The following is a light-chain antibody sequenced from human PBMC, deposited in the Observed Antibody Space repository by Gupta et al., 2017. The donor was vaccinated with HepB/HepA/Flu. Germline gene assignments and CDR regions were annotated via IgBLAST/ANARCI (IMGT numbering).Light chain of an antibody. CDR1: SSNIGAGYD. Sequence: QSVLTQPPSVSGAPGHRVTISCTGSSSNIGAGYDVHWYQQLPGTARKLRIDGNSNRPSGVPDRFSGSKAGTSASLAITGLQAEDEADDYCQYYDSSLSGSVFGGGTKMTVL. CDR3: QYYDSSLSGSV. V-gene: IGLV1-40*01. CDR2: GNS. J-gene: IGLJ2*01.